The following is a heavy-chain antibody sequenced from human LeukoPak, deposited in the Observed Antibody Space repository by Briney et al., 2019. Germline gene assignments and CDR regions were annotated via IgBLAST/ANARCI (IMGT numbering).Heavy chain of an antibody. D-gene: IGHD3-22*01. Sequence: RSLRLSCAASGFTFDDYAMHWVRQAPGKGLEWVSGISWNSGSIGYADSVKGRFTISRDNAKNSLYLQMNSLRAEDMALYYCAKGGSEDNSGSDYFDYWGQGTLVTVSS. CDR1: GFTFDDYA. CDR2: ISWNSGSI. J-gene: IGHJ4*02. CDR3: AKGGSEDNSGSDYFDY. V-gene: IGHV3-9*03.